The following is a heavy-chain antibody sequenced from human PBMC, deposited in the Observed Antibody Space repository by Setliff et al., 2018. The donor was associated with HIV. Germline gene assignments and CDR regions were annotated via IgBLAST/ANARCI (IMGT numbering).Heavy chain of an antibody. V-gene: IGHV1-3*01. CDR2: INAGYGNT. J-gene: IGHJ4*02. CDR1: GYTFTSYA. Sequence: ASVKVSCKASGYTFTSYAIHWVRQAPGQSLEWMVWINAGYGNTKYSQKFQGRVTITRDASASTAYMELSSLRSEDTAVYYCARGFYGDYYFDYWGQGTLVTVSS. D-gene: IGHD4-17*01. CDR3: ARGFYGDYYFDY.